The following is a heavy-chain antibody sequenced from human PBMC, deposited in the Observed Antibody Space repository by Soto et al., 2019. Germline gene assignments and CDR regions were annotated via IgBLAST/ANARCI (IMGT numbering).Heavy chain of an antibody. D-gene: IGHD5-18*01. V-gene: IGHV3-74*01. CDR2: INTDGSTT. J-gene: IGHJ4*02. CDR3: VRIRRGDGYTFGY. Sequence: EVQLVESGGGFVQPGGSLRLSCAASEFIFSNYWLHWVRQAPGKGLVWVSRINTDGSTTNYADSVKGRFTISRDNAKNTLYLQMTSLRAEDTAVYYCVRIRRGDGYTFGYWGQGTLVTVSS. CDR1: EFIFSNYW.